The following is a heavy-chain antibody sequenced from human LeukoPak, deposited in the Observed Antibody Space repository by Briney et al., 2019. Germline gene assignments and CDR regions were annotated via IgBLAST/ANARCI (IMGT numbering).Heavy chain of an antibody. V-gene: IGHV3-21*01. CDR2: ISRTSEST. D-gene: IGHD1-7*01. CDR3: ARGATDTTRWFDP. Sequence: GGSLRLSCAASGFSFNTYSMTWVRQAPGKGLEWVSVISRTSESTFYADSVKGRFTISRDNAKNSLYLQMNGLRADDTATYYCARGATDTTRWFDPWGQGTLVTVSS. J-gene: IGHJ5*02. CDR1: GFSFNTYS.